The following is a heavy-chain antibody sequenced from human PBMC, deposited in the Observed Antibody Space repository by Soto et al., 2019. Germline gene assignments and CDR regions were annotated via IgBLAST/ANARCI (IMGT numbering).Heavy chain of an antibody. CDR1: GFAFSSYA. J-gene: IGHJ5*02. V-gene: IGHV3-23*01. CDR2: ISNSGNKT. D-gene: IGHD3-10*01. CDR3: AKEGRLWFGEFCVFDP. Sequence: EVHLLESGGGLVQPGGSLRLSCVASGFAFSSYAMSWVRQAPGKGVEWVSSISNSGNKTYYADSVEGRLSISRDNSKKTLYLQSHSLRAEDTAGCYCAKEGRLWFGEFCVFDPWGQGAPVTVSS.